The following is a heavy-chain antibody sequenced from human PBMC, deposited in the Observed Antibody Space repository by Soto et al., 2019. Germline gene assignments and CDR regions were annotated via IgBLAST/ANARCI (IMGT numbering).Heavy chain of an antibody. V-gene: IGHV3-23*01. J-gene: IGHJ4*02. CDR2: ISGSTH. CDR3: AKGSGYKYGSRFDV. D-gene: IGHD5-18*01. Sequence: XGSLRLSCVVSGLTVRNSSMNWVRQAPGKGLDWVSGISGSTHYYADSVQGRFSISTYNSKNILYLQMESLRAEDTAIYYCAKGSGYKYGSRFDVWGQGTRVTVSS. CDR1: GLTVRNSS.